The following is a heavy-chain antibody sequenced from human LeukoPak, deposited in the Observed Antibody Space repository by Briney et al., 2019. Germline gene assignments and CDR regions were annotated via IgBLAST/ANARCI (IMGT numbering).Heavy chain of an antibody. V-gene: IGHV3-33*01. Sequence: PGRSLRLPCAASGFTFSSHGMHWVRQAPGKGLEWVAVIWYDGSNKYYADSVKGRFTISRDNSKNTLYLQMNSLRAEDTAVYYCARSRPALRRYFDSLLGYWGQGTLVTVSS. CDR1: GFTFSSHG. D-gene: IGHD3-9*01. CDR3: ARSRPALRRYFDSLLGY. CDR2: IWYDGSNK. J-gene: IGHJ4*02.